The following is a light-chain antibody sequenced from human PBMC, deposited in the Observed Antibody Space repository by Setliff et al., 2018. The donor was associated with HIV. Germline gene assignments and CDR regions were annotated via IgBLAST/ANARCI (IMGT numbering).Light chain of an antibody. CDR2: DVS. J-gene: IGLJ1*01. CDR1: RSDVDAYDY. Sequence: QSVLTQPRSMSGSPGQSVTISCTGTRSDVDAYDYVSWYQHHPGKAPKLLIYDVSERPSGVPDRFSGSKSGNTASLTISGLQAEDEADYYCCSYAGSYTYVFGTGTKVTVL. V-gene: IGLV2-11*01. CDR3: CSYAGSYTYV.